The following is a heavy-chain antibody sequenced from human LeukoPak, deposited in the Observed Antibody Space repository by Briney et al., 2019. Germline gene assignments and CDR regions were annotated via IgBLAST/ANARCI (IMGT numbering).Heavy chain of an antibody. J-gene: IGHJ4*02. V-gene: IGHV3-15*01. CDR1: GFTFSNAW. Sequence: GGSLRLSCAASGFTFSNAWMSWVRQAPGKGLEWVGRIKSKTDGGTTDYAAPVKGRFTISRDDSKDTLYLQMNSLKTEDTAVYYCTTDLFWYGELKWGQGTLVTVSS. CDR2: IKSKTDGGTT. CDR3: TTDLFWYGELK. D-gene: IGHD4-17*01.